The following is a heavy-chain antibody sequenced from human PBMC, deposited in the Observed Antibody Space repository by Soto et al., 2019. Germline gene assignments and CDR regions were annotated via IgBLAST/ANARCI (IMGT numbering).Heavy chain of an antibody. CDR2: IIPIFGTA. CDR1: GGTFSSYA. CDR3: ASCGEVRSFGKCSCGSRWYYGY. D-gene: IGHD3-3*01. J-gene: IGHJ4*01. Sequence: SVKVSCKASGGTFSSYAISWVRQAPGQGLEWMGGIIPIFGTANYAQKFQGRVTITADESTSTAYMELSSLRSEDTAVYYCASCGEVRSFGKCSCGSRWYYGYWGQGTLVTVSS. V-gene: IGHV1-69*13.